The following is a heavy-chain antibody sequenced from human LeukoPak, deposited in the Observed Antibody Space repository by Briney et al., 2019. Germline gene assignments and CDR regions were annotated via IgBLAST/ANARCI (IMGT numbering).Heavy chain of an antibody. CDR3: ARHPSSIVVVIYYFDY. D-gene: IGHD3-22*01. Sequence: PSETLSLTCAVYSGSFSGYYWSWIRQPPGKGLEWIGSIYYSGSTYYNPSLKSRVTISVDTSKNQFSLKLSSVTAADTAVYYCARHPSSIVVVIYYFDYWGQGTLVTVSS. CDR1: SGSFSGYY. V-gene: IGHV4-34*01. CDR2: IYYSGST. J-gene: IGHJ4*02.